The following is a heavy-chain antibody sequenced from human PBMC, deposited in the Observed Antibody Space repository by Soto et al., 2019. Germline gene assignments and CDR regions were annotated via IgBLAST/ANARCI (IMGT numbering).Heavy chain of an antibody. V-gene: IGHV1-69*13. CDR2: IIPIFGTA. J-gene: IGHJ4*02. CDR1: GGTFSSYA. CDR3: ARDRHIYSYDSSGYYGPLDY. D-gene: IGHD3-22*01. Sequence: GASVKVSCKASGGTFSSYAISWVRQAPGQGLEWMGGIIPIFGTANYAQKFQGRVTITADESTSTAYMELSSLRSEDTAVYYCARDRHIYSYDSSGYYGPLDYWGQGTLVTVSS.